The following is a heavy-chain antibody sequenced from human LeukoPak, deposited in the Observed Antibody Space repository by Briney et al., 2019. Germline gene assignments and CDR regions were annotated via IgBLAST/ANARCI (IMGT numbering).Heavy chain of an antibody. CDR2: ISGSGGST. J-gene: IGHJ4*02. CDR3: AKPALDTQIWFGELLYPFDY. Sequence: PGGSLRLSCAASGFTFSSYAMSWVRQAPGKGLEWVSAISGSGGSTYYADSVKGRFTISRDNSKNTLYLQMNSLRAEDTAVYYCAKPALDTQIWFGELLYPFDYWGQGTLVTVSS. D-gene: IGHD3-10*01. V-gene: IGHV3-23*01. CDR1: GFTFSSYA.